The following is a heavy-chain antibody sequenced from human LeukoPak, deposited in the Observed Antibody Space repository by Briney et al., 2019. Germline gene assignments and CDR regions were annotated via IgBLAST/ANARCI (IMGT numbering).Heavy chain of an antibody. J-gene: IGHJ4*02. CDR1: GFSVTSNH. V-gene: IGHV3-48*02. CDR3: ARPYCSSTSCYGFLEY. CDR2: ISSSSSAI. Sequence: GGPLRLSCAASGFSVTSNHMNWVRQAPGKGLEWVSYISSSSSAIYYADSVKGRFTISRDNAKNSLYLQMNSLRDEDTAVYYCARPYCSSTSCYGFLEYWGQGALVTVSS. D-gene: IGHD2-2*01.